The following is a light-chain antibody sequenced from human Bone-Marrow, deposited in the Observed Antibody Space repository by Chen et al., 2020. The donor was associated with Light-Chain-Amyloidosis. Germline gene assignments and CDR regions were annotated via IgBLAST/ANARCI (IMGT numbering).Light chain of an antibody. CDR1: SSDVGDDNH. CDR3: SSYTITNTLV. J-gene: IGLJ1*01. Sequence: QSALTQPASVSGSPGQSITISCTGTSSDVGDDNHVSWYQQHPAKAPKLMIYEVTNRPSWVPDRFSGSKSDNTASLTISGLQTEDEADYFCSSYTITNTLVFGSGTRVTVL. CDR2: EVT. V-gene: IGLV2-14*01.